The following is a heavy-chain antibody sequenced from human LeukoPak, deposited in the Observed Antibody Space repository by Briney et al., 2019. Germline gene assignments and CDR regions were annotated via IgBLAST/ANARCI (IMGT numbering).Heavy chain of an antibody. CDR3: AREYSSSARDY. V-gene: IGHV3-7*05. CDR1: GLTFSSSW. CDR2: INQDESKT. Sequence: PGGSLRLSCEVSGLTFSSSWMSWVRQAPEKGLEWVATINQDESKTYYVDSVRGRFTISRDNAKNSLFLQMNSLRAEDTAVYYCAREYSSSARDYWGQGTLVSVSS. J-gene: IGHJ4*02. D-gene: IGHD2-21*01.